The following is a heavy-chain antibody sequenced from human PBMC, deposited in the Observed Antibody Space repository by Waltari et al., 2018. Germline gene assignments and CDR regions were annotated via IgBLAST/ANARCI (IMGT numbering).Heavy chain of an antibody. D-gene: IGHD3-3*01. CDR1: GYTFTDYY. CDR3: ATGTVIGYYYA. CDR2: VDPEDGET. J-gene: IGHJ5*02. V-gene: IGHV1-69-2*01. Sequence: EVQLVQSGAEVKQPGATVKISCTASGYTFTDYYMHWGQQAPGKGLEWMGRVDPEDGETIYAEKFQGRVTITADTSTDTAYMELSSLRSEDTAVYYCATGTVIGYYYAWGQGTLVTVSS.